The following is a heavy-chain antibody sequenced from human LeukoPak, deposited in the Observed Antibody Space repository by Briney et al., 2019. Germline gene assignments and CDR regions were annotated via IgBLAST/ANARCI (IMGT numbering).Heavy chain of an antibody. CDR1: GVSISGSY. CDR2: IFISGTT. V-gene: IGHV4-4*07. J-gene: IGHJ4*02. Sequence: SETLSLTCTVSGVSISGSYWSWIRQPAGKGLEWIGRIFISGTTNYNPSLKSRVTLSVDTSRNQFSLDLTSVTAADTAIYYCARYRTDDYFDYWGQGTLVTVSS. D-gene: IGHD5-12*01. CDR3: ARYRTDDYFDY.